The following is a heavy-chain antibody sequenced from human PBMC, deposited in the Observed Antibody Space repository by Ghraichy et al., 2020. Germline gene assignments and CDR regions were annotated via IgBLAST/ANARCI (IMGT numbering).Heavy chain of an antibody. D-gene: IGHD1-14*01. CDR2: MKQDVGEE. CDR1: GFTFRPYM. V-gene: IGHV3-7*01. Sequence: CAASGFTFRPYMMTWVRQAPGKGLEWVASMKQDVGEEYYVDSVKGRFTISRDNAKNSLFLQMNSLRAEDSAVYYCARDNDFRIDYWGQGTLVTVSS. J-gene: IGHJ4*02. CDR3: ARDNDFRIDY.